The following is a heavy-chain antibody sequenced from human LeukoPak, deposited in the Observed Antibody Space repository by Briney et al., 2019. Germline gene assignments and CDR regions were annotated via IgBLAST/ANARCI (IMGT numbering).Heavy chain of an antibody. CDR1: GYTFTSYY. J-gene: IGHJ3*02. Sequence: ASVTVSCTASGYTFTSYYMHWVRRAPGQGLEWMGIINPNGGSTSYAQKFQGRVTMTRDTSTSTVYMELSSLRSEDTAVYYCARDDYGDYVGENAFDIWGQGTMVTVSS. D-gene: IGHD4-17*01. V-gene: IGHV1-46*01. CDR3: ARDDYGDYVGENAFDI. CDR2: INPNGGST.